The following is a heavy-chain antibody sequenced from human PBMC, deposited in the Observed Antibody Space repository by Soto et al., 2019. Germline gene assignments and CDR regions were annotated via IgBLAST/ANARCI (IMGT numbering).Heavy chain of an antibody. CDR3: ARVQYCGGDCYSYYYYYYMDV. CDR1: GGSISSYY. CDR2: IYYSGST. V-gene: IGHV4-59*01. J-gene: IGHJ6*03. D-gene: IGHD2-21*01. Sequence: SETLSLTCTVPGGSISSYYWSWIRQPPGKGLERIGYIYYSGSTNYNPSLKSRVTISVDTSKNQFSLKLSSVTAADTAVYYCARVQYCGGDCYSYYYYYYMDVWGKGTTVTVSS.